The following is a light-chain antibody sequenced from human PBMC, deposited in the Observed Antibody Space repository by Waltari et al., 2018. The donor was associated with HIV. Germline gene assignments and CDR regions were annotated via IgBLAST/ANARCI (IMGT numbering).Light chain of an antibody. J-gene: IGKJ3*01. CDR3: QQYDSSPFT. Sequence: EIVLTQSPGTLSLSPGERASLSCRASQSLSSSYLAWFQQKPGQAPRLLIYGASSRATDIPERFSGTGSGTDFTLTVSRLEPEDFAVYFCQQYDSSPFTFGPGTKVDIK. CDR2: GAS. V-gene: IGKV3-20*01. CDR1: QSLSSSY.